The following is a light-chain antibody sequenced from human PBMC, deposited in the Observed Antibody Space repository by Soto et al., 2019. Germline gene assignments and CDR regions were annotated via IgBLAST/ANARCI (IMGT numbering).Light chain of an antibody. CDR2: GAS. V-gene: IGKV3-20*01. CDR1: QSVSSSY. Sequence: EIVLTQSPGTLSLSPGERANLSCRASQSVSSSYLAWYQQKPGQAPRLLIYGASSRATGIPDRFSGSGSRTDFTLTISRLEPEDFAVYYCQQYGNSPLTFGGGTKVDIK. CDR3: QQYGNSPLT. J-gene: IGKJ4*01.